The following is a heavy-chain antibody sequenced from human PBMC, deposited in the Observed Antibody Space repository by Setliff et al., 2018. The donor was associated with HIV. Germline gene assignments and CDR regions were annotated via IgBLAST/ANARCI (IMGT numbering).Heavy chain of an antibody. CDR3: ARETVVTPAGHYYYMDV. J-gene: IGHJ6*03. CDR2: IYYSGST. V-gene: IGHV4-31*03. CDR1: GGSISSGGYY. D-gene: IGHD2-21*02. Sequence: SETLSLTCTVSGGSISSGGYYWSWIRQHPGKGLEWIGYIYYSGSTYYNPSLKSRVTISVDTSKNQFSLKLSPVTAADTAVYYCARETVVTPAGHYYYMDVWGKGTTVTVSS.